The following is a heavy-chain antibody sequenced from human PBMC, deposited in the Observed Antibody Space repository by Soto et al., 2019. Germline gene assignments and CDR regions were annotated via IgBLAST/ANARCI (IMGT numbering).Heavy chain of an antibody. Sequence: ASVKVSCKASGYTFTSYAMHWVRQAPGQGLEWMGWINAGNGNTKYSQKFQGRVTITRDTSASTAYMELSSLRSEDTAVYYCACGNRWLVRSWEAEHDAFDIWGQGTMVTVSS. CDR3: ACGNRWLVRSWEAEHDAFDI. CDR2: INAGNGNT. V-gene: IGHV1-3*01. D-gene: IGHD6-19*01. CDR1: GYTFTSYA. J-gene: IGHJ3*02.